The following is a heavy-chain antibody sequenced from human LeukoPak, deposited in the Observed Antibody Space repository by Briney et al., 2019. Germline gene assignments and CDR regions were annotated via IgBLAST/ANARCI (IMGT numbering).Heavy chain of an antibody. CDR1: GYTFTGYY. Sequence: GASVKVSCKASGYTFTGYYMHWVRQAPGQGLEWMGYMKPNSGNTGYAQKFQGRVTMTRDTSISTAYLELNSLTSEDTAVYYCATELRWKDHWGQGTVVTVSS. CDR2: MKPNSGNT. D-gene: IGHD4-23*01. V-gene: IGHV1-8*02. CDR3: ATELRWKDH. J-gene: IGHJ4*02.